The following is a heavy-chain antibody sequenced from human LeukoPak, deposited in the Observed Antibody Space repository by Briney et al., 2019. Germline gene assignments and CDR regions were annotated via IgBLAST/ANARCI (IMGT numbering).Heavy chain of an antibody. V-gene: IGHV1-69*06. J-gene: IGHJ4*02. CDR1: GGTFSSYA. Sequence: SVKVSCKASGGTFSSYAISWVRQAPGLGLEWMGGIIPIFGTANYAQKFQGRVTITADKSTSTAYMELSSLRSEDTAVYYCARLRYCSSTSCYAGMRGYFDYWGQGTLVTVSS. D-gene: IGHD2-2*01. CDR3: ARLRYCSSTSCYAGMRGYFDY. CDR2: IIPIFGTA.